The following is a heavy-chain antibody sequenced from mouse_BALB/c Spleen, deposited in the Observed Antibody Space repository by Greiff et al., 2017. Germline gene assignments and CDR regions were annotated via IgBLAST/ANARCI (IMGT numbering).Heavy chain of an antibody. D-gene: IGHD1-2*01. V-gene: IGHV14-3*02. CDR3: AIPTDYYAMDY. J-gene: IGHJ4*01. CDR1: GFNIKDTY. CDR2: IDPANGNT. Sequence: VQLQQSGAELVKPGASVKLSCTASGFNIKDTYMHWVKQRPEQGLEWIGRIDPANGNTKYDPKFQGKATITADTSSNTAYLQLSSLTSEDTAVYYCAIPTDYYAMDYWGQGTSVTVSS.